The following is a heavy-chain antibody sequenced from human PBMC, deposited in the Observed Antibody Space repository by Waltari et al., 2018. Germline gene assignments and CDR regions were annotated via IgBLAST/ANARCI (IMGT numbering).Heavy chain of an antibody. CDR3: AKGDQISDGRGGNAFHI. J-gene: IGHJ3*02. Sequence: EVHLVESGGGLVQPGGSLRLSCAASGFTFSTSWMHWVRQAPGKGLVWVSRINNDVGDTYYADSVKGRFTISRDNAKNTLFLEMNSLRADDTALYYCAKGDQISDGRGGNAFHIWGQGTMVTVSS. V-gene: IGHV3-74*01. D-gene: IGHD3-10*02. CDR2: INNDVGDT. CDR1: GFTFSTSW.